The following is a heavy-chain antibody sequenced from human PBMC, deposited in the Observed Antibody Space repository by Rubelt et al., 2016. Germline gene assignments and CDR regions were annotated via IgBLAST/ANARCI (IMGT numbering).Heavy chain of an antibody. CDR2: ISWNSGSI. CDR1: GFTFDDYA. V-gene: IGHV3-9*01. J-gene: IGHJ3*02. D-gene: IGHD3-22*01. Sequence: EVQLVESGGGLVQPGRSLRLSCVASGFTFDDYAMHWVRQAPGKGLEWVSGISWNSGSIGYADSVKGRFTISRDSSKNTLYLQMNSLRAEDTAVFYCACHTSGYYYVGEDAFDIWGQGTMVTVSS. CDR3: ACHTSGYYYVGEDAFDI.